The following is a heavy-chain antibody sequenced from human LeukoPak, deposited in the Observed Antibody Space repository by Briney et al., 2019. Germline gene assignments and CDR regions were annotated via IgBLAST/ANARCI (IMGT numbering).Heavy chain of an antibody. CDR3: ARVAVDTAMVEYYFDY. Sequence: GGSLRLSCAASGFTFSSYSMNWVRQAPGKGLEWVSSISSSSSYIYYADSVKGRFTISRDNAKNSLYLQMNSLRAEDTAVYYCARVAVDTAMVEYYFDYWGQGTLVTVPS. D-gene: IGHD5-18*01. V-gene: IGHV3-21*01. CDR2: ISSSSSYI. J-gene: IGHJ4*02. CDR1: GFTFSSYS.